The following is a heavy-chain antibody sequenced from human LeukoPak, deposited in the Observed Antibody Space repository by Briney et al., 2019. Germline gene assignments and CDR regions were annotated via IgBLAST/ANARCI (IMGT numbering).Heavy chain of an antibody. CDR3: ARHNGRDYGDSRLAFDI. CDR1: GYIFTSYW. V-gene: IGHV5-51*01. D-gene: IGHD4-17*01. Sequence: GESLKISCKGSGYIFTSYWIGWVRQMPGKGLEWMGIIYPGDSDTRYSPSFQGQVTISADKSISTAYLQWSSLKASDTAMYYCARHNGRDYGDSRLAFDIWGQGTMVTVSS. CDR2: IYPGDSDT. J-gene: IGHJ3*02.